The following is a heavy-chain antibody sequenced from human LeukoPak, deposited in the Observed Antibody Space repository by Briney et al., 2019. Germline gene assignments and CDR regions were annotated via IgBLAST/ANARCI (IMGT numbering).Heavy chain of an antibody. Sequence: GGSLRLSCAASGFTFSSYAMHWVRQAPGKGLEWVAVISYDGSNKYYADSVKGRFTISRDNSKNTLYLQMNSLRAEDTAVYYCARDRSNALYYYYGMDVWGQGTTVTVSS. V-gene: IGHV3-30*14. J-gene: IGHJ6*02. CDR3: ARDRSNALYYYYGMDV. D-gene: IGHD3-16*01. CDR2: ISYDGSNK. CDR1: GFTFSSYA.